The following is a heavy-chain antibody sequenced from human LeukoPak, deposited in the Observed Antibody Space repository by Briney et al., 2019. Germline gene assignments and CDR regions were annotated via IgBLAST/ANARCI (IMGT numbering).Heavy chain of an antibody. CDR1: GFTFSSYD. CDR3: ASARYYYDSSGRIV. D-gene: IGHD3-22*01. CDR2: IGTAGDT. Sequence: GGSLRLSCAASGFTFSSYDMHWVRQATGKGLEWVSAIGTAGDTYYPGSVKGRFTISRDNAKDTLYLQMNSLRDEDAAVYYCASARYYYDSSGRIVWGQGTLVTVSS. J-gene: IGHJ4*02. V-gene: IGHV3-13*01.